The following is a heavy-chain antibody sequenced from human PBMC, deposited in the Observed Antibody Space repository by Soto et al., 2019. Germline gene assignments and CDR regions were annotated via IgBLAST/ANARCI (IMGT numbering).Heavy chain of an antibody. D-gene: IGHD2-15*01. J-gene: IGHJ4*02. CDR1: GYTFTSYD. CDR3: ARGEANGGKNLFDY. Sequence: QVQLVQSGAEVKKPGASVKVSCKASGYTFTSYDINWVRQATGQGLEWMGRMNPNSGKPGYAQKFKGRITSTRNTSISTAYMELSSLRSEDTAVYYCARGEANGGKNLFDYWGQGTLVTVSS. V-gene: IGHV1-8*01. CDR2: MNPNSGKP.